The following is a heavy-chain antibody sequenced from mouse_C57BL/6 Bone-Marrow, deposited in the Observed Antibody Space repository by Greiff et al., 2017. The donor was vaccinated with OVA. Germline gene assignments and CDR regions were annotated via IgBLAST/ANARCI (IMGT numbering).Heavy chain of an antibody. Sequence: VQLQQSGAELARPGASVKLSCKASGYTFTSYGISWVKQRTGQGLEWIGEIYPRSGNTYYNEKFKGKATLTADKSSSTAYLGLRSLTSEDSAVYFCARSEYYGSSYFDYWGQGTTLTVSS. V-gene: IGHV1-81*01. CDR1: GYTFTSYG. CDR2: IYPRSGNT. J-gene: IGHJ2*01. CDR3: ARSEYYGSSYFDY. D-gene: IGHD1-1*01.